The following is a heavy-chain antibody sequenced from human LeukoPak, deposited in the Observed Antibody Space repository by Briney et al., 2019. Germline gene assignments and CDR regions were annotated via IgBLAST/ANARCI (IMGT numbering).Heavy chain of an antibody. Sequence: ASVKVSCKASGYTFTSYGISWVRQAPGQGLEWMGWISAYNGNTNYAQKLQGRVTMTTDTSISTAYMELSSLRSEDTAVYYCASTVYVDNRLIHDYWGQGTLVTVSS. V-gene: IGHV1-18*01. D-gene: IGHD1-14*01. CDR1: GYTFTSYG. CDR2: ISAYNGNT. J-gene: IGHJ4*02. CDR3: ASTVYVDNRLIHDY.